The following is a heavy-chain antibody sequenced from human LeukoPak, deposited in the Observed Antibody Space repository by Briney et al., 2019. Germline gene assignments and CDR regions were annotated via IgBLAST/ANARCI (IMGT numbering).Heavy chain of an antibody. CDR1: GGSISSGGYY. Sequence: SETLSLTCTVSGGSISSGGYYWSWIRQHPGKGLEWIGYIYYSGSTYYNPSLKSRVTISVDTSKNQFSLKLSSVTAADTAVYYSARLDNWNYRYYFDYWGQGTLVTVSS. V-gene: IGHV4-31*03. J-gene: IGHJ4*02. CDR3: ARLDNWNYRYYFDY. CDR2: IYYSGST. D-gene: IGHD1-7*01.